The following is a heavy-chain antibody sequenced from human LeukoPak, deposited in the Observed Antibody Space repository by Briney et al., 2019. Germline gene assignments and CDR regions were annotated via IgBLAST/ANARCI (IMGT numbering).Heavy chain of an antibody. CDR1: GFTFSSYS. CDR2: ISSSSSYI. V-gene: IGHV3-21*01. J-gene: IGHJ4*02. D-gene: IGHD2-2*01. Sequence: PGESLKISCAASGFTFSSYSMNWVRQAPGKGLEWVSSISSSSSYIYYADSVKGRFTISRDNAKNSLYLQMNSLRAEDTAVYYCARDLWPDIVVVPAAFDYWGQGTLVTVSS. CDR3: ARDLWPDIVVVPAAFDY.